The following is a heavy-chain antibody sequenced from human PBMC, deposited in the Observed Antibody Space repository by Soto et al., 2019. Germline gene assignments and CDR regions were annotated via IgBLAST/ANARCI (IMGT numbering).Heavy chain of an antibody. Sequence: QSGGSLRLSCAASGFTFSSYWMSWVRQAPGKGLEWVANIKQDGSEKYYVDSVKGRFTISRDNAKNSLYLQMNSLRAEDTAVYYCARDSAAMVPGFDYWGQGTLVTVSS. CDR2: IKQDGSEK. V-gene: IGHV3-7*01. J-gene: IGHJ4*02. CDR1: GFTFSSYW. D-gene: IGHD5-18*01. CDR3: ARDSAAMVPGFDY.